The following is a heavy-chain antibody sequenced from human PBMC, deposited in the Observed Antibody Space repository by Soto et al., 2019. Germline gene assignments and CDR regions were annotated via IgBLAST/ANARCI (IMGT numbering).Heavy chain of an antibody. V-gene: IGHV1-24*01. D-gene: IGHD1-1*01. J-gene: IGHJ6*02. CDR3: ATESGTTRYYYYGMDV. CDR1: GYTLTELS. Sequence: ASVKVSCKVSGYTLTELSMHWVRQAPGKGLEWMGGFDPEDGETIYAQKFQGRVTMTEDTSTDTAYMELSSLRSEDTAVYYCATESGTTRYYYYGMDVWGQGTTVTVSS. CDR2: FDPEDGET.